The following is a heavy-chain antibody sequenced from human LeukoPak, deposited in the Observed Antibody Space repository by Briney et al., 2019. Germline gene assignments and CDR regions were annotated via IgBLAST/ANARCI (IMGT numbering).Heavy chain of an antibody. CDR3: AREEVLRYFDWLTSYYFDY. Sequence: GGSLRLSCAASGFTFSSYWMSWVRQAPGKGLEWVANIKQDGSEKYYVDSVKGRFTISRDNAKNSLYLQMNSLRAEDTAVYYCAREEVLRYFDWLTSYYFDYWGQGTLVTVSS. CDR1: GFTFSSYW. V-gene: IGHV3-7*01. D-gene: IGHD3-9*01. J-gene: IGHJ4*02. CDR2: IKQDGSEK.